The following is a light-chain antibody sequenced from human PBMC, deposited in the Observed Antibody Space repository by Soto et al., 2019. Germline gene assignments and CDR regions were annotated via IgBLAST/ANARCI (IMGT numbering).Light chain of an antibody. CDR2: DAS. J-gene: IGKJ4*01. Sequence: IQMTQSPSTLSASVGDRVTITLRASQSISSWLAWYQQKPGKAPKLLIYDASSLESGVPSRFSGSGSGTEFTLTISSLQPDDFATYYCQQYNSSPLTFGGGTKVDIK. V-gene: IGKV1-5*01. CDR3: QQYNSSPLT. CDR1: QSISSW.